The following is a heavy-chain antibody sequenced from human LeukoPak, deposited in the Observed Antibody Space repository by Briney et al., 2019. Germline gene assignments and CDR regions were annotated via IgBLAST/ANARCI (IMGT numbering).Heavy chain of an antibody. V-gene: IGHV3-21*01. CDR2: ITSSSSYT. Sequence: TGGSLRLSCAAPGITFSNYNMNWVRPAPGKGLEWISSITSSSSYTFYADSVKGRFTISRDNARNTLYLQMNSLRPEDTAVYYCARAGAATIIRLYYYYMDVWGKGTTVTVSS. CDR3: ARAGAATIIRLYYYYMDV. CDR1: GITFSNYN. J-gene: IGHJ6*03. D-gene: IGHD5-12*01.